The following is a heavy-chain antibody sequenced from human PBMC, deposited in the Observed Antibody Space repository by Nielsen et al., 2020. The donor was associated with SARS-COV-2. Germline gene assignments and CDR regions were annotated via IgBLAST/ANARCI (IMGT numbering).Heavy chain of an antibody. CDR1: GGSISGYY. V-gene: IGHV4-59*05. CDR2: VYYSGIT. D-gene: IGHD3-10*01. Sequence: SETLSLTCTVSGGSISGYYWSWIRQPPGKGLEWIGSVYYSGITDYNPSLKSRVTISVDTSKNQFSLKMTSVTAADTAVYYCARKSWFWYLDLWGRGALVTVSS. J-gene: IGHJ2*01. CDR3: ARKSWFWYLDL.